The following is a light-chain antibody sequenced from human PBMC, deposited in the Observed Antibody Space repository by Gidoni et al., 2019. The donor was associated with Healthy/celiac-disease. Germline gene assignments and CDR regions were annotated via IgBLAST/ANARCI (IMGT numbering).Light chain of an antibody. V-gene: IGKV3-20*01. Sequence: EIVLTQSTGTLSLSPGERATLSGRASQSVSSSYLAWYQQKPGQAPRLLIYGASSRATGIPDRFSGSGSGTDFTLTISRLEPEDFAVYYCQQYGSSPPYTFGQGTKLEIK. J-gene: IGKJ2*01. CDR2: GAS. CDR3: QQYGSSPPYT. CDR1: QSVSSSY.